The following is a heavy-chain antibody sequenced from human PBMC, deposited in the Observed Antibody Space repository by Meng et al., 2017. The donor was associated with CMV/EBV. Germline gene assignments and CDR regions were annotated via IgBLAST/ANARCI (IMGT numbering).Heavy chain of an antibody. Sequence: ASVKVSCKASGYTFTAHYFHWVRQAPGQGLEWMGWIHPHRGDTNYAPQFQGRVTLTRDTSINTGYMELTRLTSDDTAVYYCARDNNWGPDYWGQGTLVTVSS. CDR3: ARDNNWGPDY. CDR2: IHPHRGDT. V-gene: IGHV1-2*02. J-gene: IGHJ4*02. CDR1: GYTFTAHY. D-gene: IGHD7-27*01.